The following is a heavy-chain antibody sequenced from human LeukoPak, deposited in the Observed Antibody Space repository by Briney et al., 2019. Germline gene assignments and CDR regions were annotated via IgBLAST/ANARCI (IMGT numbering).Heavy chain of an antibody. CDR1: GFTFSNYG. CDR3: AKRGHYSINWYHYFDY. CDR2: IWYDGNNK. Sequence: PGGSLRLSCAASGFTFSNYGMHWVRQAPGKGLEWVALIWYDGNNKYYADSVKGRFTVSRDNSKNTLYLQMNSLRAEDTAVYYCAKRGHYSINWYHYFDYWGQGTLVTVSS. D-gene: IGHD6-13*01. V-gene: IGHV3-30*02. J-gene: IGHJ4*02.